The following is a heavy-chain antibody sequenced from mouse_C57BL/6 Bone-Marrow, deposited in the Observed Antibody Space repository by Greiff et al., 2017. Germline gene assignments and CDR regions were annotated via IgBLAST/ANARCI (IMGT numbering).Heavy chain of an antibody. D-gene: IGHD1-1*01. CDR1: GYTFTGYW. J-gene: IGHJ3*01. Sequence: QVTLKVSGAELMKPGASVKLSCKATGYTFTGYWIEWVKQRPGHGLEWIGEILPGSGSTNYNEKFKGKATFTADTSSNTAYMQLSSLTTEDSAIYYCASEGGYYGSSWPYWGQGTRVTVSA. V-gene: IGHV1-9*01. CDR2: ILPGSGST. CDR3: ASEGGYYGSSWPY.